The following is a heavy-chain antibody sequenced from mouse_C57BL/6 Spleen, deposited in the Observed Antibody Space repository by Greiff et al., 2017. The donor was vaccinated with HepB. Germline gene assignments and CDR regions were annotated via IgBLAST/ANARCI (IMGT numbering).Heavy chain of an antibody. CDR1: GFNIKDDY. V-gene: IGHV14-4*01. CDR2: IDPENGDT. Sequence: EVMLVESGAELVRPGASVKLSCTASGFNIKDDYMHWVKQRPEQGLEWIGWIDPENGDTEYASKFQGNATITADTSSNTAYLQLSSLTSEDTAVYYCTNYGSRGTGTTVTVSS. CDR3: TNYGS. J-gene: IGHJ1*03. D-gene: IGHD1-1*01.